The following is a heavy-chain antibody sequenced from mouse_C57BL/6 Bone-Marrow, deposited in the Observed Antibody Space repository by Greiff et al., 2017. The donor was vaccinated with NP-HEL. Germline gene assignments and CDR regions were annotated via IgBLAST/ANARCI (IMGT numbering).Heavy chain of an antibody. Sequence: EVQRVESGGGLVKPGGSLKLSCAASGFTFSDYGMHWVRQAPEKGLEWVAYISSGSSTIYYADTVKGRFTISRDNAKNTLFLQMTSLRSEDTAMYYCARRKYDYDRYYAMDYWGQGTSVTVSS. CDR2: ISSGSSTI. CDR3: ARRKYDYDRYYAMDY. J-gene: IGHJ4*01. CDR1: GFTFSDYG. D-gene: IGHD2-4*01. V-gene: IGHV5-17*01.